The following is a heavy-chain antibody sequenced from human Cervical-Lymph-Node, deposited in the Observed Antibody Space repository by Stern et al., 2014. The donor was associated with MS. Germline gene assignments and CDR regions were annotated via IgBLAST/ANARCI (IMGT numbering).Heavy chain of an antibody. D-gene: IGHD3-16*01. Sequence: VQLVQSGPGLVKPSQTLSLSCTVSGVPVNSGGFYWTWLRPGPGKGLVWIGYIHHRGATFYNPPLKSRVTISVDTSENQVSLMLSSVTAADTAVYYCAAIGPLMEGAAFDIWGQGTLVTVSS. V-gene: IGHV4-31*03. J-gene: IGHJ3*02. CDR1: GVPVNSGGFY. CDR2: IHHRGAT. CDR3: AAIGPLMEGAAFDI.